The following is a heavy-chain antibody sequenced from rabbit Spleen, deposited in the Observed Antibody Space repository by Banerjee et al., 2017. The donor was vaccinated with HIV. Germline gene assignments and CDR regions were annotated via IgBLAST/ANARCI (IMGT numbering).Heavy chain of an antibody. Sequence: QSLEESGGDLVKPGASLTLTCTASGFSFSAGYYMCWVRQAPGKGLEWIGFIDLVFGSTYYASWVNGRFTISSHNAQNTLYLQLNSLTAADTATYFCVREAGYGGYGDGNLWGPGTLVTVS. CDR2: IDLVFGST. J-gene: IGHJ4*01. D-gene: IGHD6-1*01. V-gene: IGHV1S40*01. CDR3: VREAGYGGYGDGNL. CDR1: GFSFSAGYY.